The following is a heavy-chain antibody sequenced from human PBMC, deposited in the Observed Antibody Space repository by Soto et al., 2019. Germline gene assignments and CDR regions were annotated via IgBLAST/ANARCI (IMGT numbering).Heavy chain of an antibody. CDR2: IYYSGST. V-gene: IGHV4-39*07. CDR3: ARWGRTETTALDALDI. CDR1: GGSISSSSYY. Sequence: PSETLSLTCTVSGGSISSSSYYWGWIRQPPGKGLEWIGSIYYSGSTYYNPSLQSRVAMSVDTSKNQLSLKLTSGTVADTALYYCARWGRTETTALDALDIWGQGTMVTVS. D-gene: IGHD1-1*01. J-gene: IGHJ3*02.